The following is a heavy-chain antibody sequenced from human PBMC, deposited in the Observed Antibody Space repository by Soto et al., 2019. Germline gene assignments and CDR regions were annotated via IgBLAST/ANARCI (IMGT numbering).Heavy chain of an antibody. CDR3: ARGPGYIDRWRTFEF. CDR2: TYYNVDT. CDR1: DDCFSGADYY. V-gene: IGHV4-61*08. D-gene: IGHD6-25*01. Sequence: SETLSLTCTVSDDCFSGADYYWSWILQPLGKRPEWIGYTYYNVDTKYNPALKSRVTMSVDTSKNQFSLRLSSVTAADTAVYLCARGPGYIDRWRTFEFLGRETLVTASS. J-gene: IGHJ4*02.